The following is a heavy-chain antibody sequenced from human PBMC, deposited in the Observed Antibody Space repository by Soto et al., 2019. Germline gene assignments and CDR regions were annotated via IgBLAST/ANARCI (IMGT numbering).Heavy chain of an antibody. CDR1: GFIVSSKN. Sequence: EVQLVESGGGLVQPGGSLRLSCAASGFIVSSKNMSWVRQAPGKELEWVSLIQSGGSTYYAGSVKGRFTISRDNSENTLFLQMNSLRVEDTAMYYCTRDDVYCSSGGCYGAPMDVWGKGTTVTVSA. V-gene: IGHV3-66*01. CDR2: IQSGGST. D-gene: IGHD2-15*01. CDR3: TRDDVYCSSGGCYGAPMDV. J-gene: IGHJ6*04.